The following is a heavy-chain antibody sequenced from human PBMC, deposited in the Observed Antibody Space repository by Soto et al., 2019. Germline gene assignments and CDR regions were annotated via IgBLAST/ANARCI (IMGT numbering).Heavy chain of an antibody. CDR1: GGAFSSYA. CDR3: AITRVVDSALDY. CDR2: IIPIFGTA. D-gene: IGHD2-15*01. Sequence: AAVKLSCKASGGAFSSYASICVQQAPGQGLEWMGGIIPIFGTANYAQKFQGRVTITADESTSTLFLHMNSPRAEDTAVYYCAITRVVDSALDYWGQGTPVTVSS. V-gene: IGHV1-69*01. J-gene: IGHJ4*02.